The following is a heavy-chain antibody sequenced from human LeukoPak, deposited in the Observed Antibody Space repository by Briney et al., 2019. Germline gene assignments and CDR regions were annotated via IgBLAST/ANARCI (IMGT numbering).Heavy chain of an antibody. Sequence: SSETLSLTCTVSGGSISSYYWSWLRQPPGKGLEWLGYIYTSGSTNYNPSLKSRVTISVDTSKNQFSLKLSSVTAADTAVYYCARQGEQKLRGNWFDPWGQGTLVTVSS. J-gene: IGHJ5*02. CDR3: ARQGEQKLRGNWFDP. D-gene: IGHD4-11*01. CDR2: IYTSGST. CDR1: GGSISSYY. V-gene: IGHV4-4*09.